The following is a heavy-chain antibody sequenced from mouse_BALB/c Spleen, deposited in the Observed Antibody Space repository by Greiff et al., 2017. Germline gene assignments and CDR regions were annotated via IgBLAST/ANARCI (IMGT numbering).Heavy chain of an antibody. Sequence: QVQLKQPGAELVKPGASVKLSCKASGYTFTSYWMHWVKQRPGQGLEWIGEINPSNGRTNYNEKFKSKATLTVDKSSSTAYMQLSSLTSEDSAVYYCARVHYYGYAMDYWGQGTSVTVSS. D-gene: IGHD1-2*01. CDR1: GYTFTSYW. J-gene: IGHJ4*01. CDR2: INPSNGRT. CDR3: ARVHYYGYAMDY. V-gene: IGHV1S81*02.